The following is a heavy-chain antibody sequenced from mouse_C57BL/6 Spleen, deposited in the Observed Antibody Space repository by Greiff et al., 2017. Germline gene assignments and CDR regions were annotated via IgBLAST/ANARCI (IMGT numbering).Heavy chain of an antibody. CDR3: ARRGDYQYFDV. CDR1: GYTFTDYY. D-gene: IGHD2-4*01. V-gene: IGHV1-76*01. Sequence: LVESGAELVRPGASVKLSCKASGYTFTDYYINWVKQRPGQGLEWIARIYPGSGNTYYNEKFKGKATLTAEKSSSTAYMQLSSLTSEDSAVYFCARRGDYQYFDVWGTGTTVTVSS. CDR2: IYPGSGNT. J-gene: IGHJ1*03.